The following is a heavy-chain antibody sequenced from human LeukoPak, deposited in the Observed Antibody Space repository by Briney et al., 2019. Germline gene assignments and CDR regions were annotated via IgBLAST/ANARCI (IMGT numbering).Heavy chain of an antibody. CDR2: ISSSGSTI. CDR1: GFTFSSYE. J-gene: IGHJ4*02. V-gene: IGHV3-48*03. D-gene: IGHD6-6*01. Sequence: GVLRLSCAASGFTFSSYEMNWVRQAPGKGLEWVSYISSSGSTIYYADSVNGRFTISRDNAKNSLYLQMNSLRAEDTAVYYCARDSRPNSSSSRKDFDYWGQGTLVTVSS. CDR3: ARDSRPNSSSSRKDFDY.